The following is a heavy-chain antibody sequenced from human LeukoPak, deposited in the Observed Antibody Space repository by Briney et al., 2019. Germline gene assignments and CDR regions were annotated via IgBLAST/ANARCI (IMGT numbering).Heavy chain of an antibody. CDR1: GDSLGAINW. Sequence: SGTLSLTCDVSGDSLGAINWWNWVRQPPGKGLEWIGEIYHTGSTNYSPSLKSRVTISVDKSKNQFSLRLSSVTAADTAVYYCARAGRWLQPYYYYGMDVWGQGTTVTVSS. CDR2: IYHTGST. V-gene: IGHV4-4*02. CDR3: ARAGRWLQPYYYYGMDV. J-gene: IGHJ6*02. D-gene: IGHD5-24*01.